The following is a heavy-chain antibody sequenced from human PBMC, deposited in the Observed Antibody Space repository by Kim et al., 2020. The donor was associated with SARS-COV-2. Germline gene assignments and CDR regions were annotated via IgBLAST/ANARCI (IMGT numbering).Heavy chain of an antibody. V-gene: IGHV3-7*01. D-gene: IGHD2-2*01. CDR2: IKQDGSEK. CDR1: GFTFSSYW. Sequence: GGSLRLSCAASGFTFSSYWMSWVRQAPGKGLEWVANIKQDGSEKYYVDSVKGRFTISRDNAKNSLYLQMNSLRAEDTAVYYCARAVVVPAAIPSPYYYYYGMDVWGQGTTVTVSS. CDR3: ARAVVVPAAIPSPYYYYYGMDV. J-gene: IGHJ6*02.